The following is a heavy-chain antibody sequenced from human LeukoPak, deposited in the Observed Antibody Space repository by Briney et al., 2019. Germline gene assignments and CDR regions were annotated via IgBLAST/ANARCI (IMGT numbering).Heavy chain of an antibody. V-gene: IGHV4-4*07. J-gene: IGHJ5*02. CDR2: IYSSGNT. D-gene: IGHD3-10*01. Sequence: SETLSLTCTVSGGSISSYYWGWIRQSAGKRLEWIGRIYSSGNTNYNPSLKSRVTMSIDTSKNQFSLKLSSVTAADTAVYYCAKVYGSAEGSDPWGQGTLVTVSS. CDR3: AKVYGSAEGSDP. CDR1: GGSISSYY.